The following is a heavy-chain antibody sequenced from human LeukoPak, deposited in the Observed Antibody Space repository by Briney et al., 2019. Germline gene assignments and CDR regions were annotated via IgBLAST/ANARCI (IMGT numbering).Heavy chain of an antibody. Sequence: GGSLRLSCAASGFTFSSYGMHWVRQAPGKGLEWVAVIWYDGSNKYYADSVKGRFTISRDNSKNTLYLQMNSLRAEDTAVYYCAREEEMATIQGAFDIWGQGTMVTVSS. CDR3: AREEEMATIQGAFDI. D-gene: IGHD5-24*01. CDR2: IWYDGSNK. CDR1: GFTFSSYG. J-gene: IGHJ3*02. V-gene: IGHV3-33*01.